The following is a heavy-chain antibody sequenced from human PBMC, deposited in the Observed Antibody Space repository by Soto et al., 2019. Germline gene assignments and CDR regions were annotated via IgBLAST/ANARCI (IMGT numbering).Heavy chain of an antibody. CDR2: SYYSGYYSGST. D-gene: IGHD6-19*01. Sequence: SETLSLTCTVSGDSVSSDSYFWSWIRQPPGKGLEWIGNSYYSGYYSGSTNYNPSLKSRVTISVDTSKNQFSLKLSSVTAADTAVYYCARVAAVAGTLLYYFDYWGQGTLVTVSS. CDR3: ARVAAVAGTLLYYFDY. J-gene: IGHJ4*02. CDR1: GDSVSSDSYF. V-gene: IGHV4-61*01.